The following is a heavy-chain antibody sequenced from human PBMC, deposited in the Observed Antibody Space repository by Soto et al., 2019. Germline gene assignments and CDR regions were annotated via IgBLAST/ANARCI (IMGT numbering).Heavy chain of an antibody. Sequence: SETLSLTCAVYGGSFSGYYWSWIRQPPGKGLEWIGEINHSGSTNYNPSLKSRVTISVDTSKNQFSLKLSSVTAADTAVYYCARGLRKVTTPPGYWGQGTLVTVSS. V-gene: IGHV4-34*01. D-gene: IGHD4-17*01. CDR1: GGSFSGYY. CDR2: INHSGST. J-gene: IGHJ4*02. CDR3: ARGLRKVTTPPGY.